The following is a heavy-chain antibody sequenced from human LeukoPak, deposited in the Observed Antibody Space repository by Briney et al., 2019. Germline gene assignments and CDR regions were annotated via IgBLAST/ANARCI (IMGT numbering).Heavy chain of an antibody. CDR2: INLNSGGT. J-gene: IGHJ4*02. CDR1: GYTFTGYN. CDR3: ARSPDILTGENFDY. Sequence: GASVKVSCKASGYTFTGYNIHWVRQAPGQGLEWMGWINLNSGGTNDAQKFQDRGTMTRDTSISTAYMELSRLRSDDTAVYYCARSPDILTGENFDYWGQGTLVTVSS. V-gene: IGHV1-2*02. D-gene: IGHD3-9*01.